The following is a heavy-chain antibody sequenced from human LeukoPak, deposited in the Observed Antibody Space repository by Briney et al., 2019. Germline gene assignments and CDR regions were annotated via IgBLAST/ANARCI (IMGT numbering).Heavy chain of an antibody. CDR1: GGSISSGSYY. CDR2: IYTSGST. D-gene: IGHD6-13*01. V-gene: IGHV4-61*02. Sequence: PSQTLSLTCTVSGGSISSGSYYWSWIRQPAGKGLEWIGRIYTSGSTNYNPSLKSRVTISVDTSKNQFSLKLSSVTAADTAVYYCASGSSSWDWFDPWGQGTLVTVSS. CDR3: ASGSSSWDWFDP. J-gene: IGHJ5*02.